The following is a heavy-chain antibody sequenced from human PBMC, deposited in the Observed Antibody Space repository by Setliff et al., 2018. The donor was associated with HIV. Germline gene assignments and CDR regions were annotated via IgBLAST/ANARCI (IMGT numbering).Heavy chain of an antibody. V-gene: IGHV4-59*11. Sequence: SETLSLTCTVSGPSINIHYWSWIPQSPGKVFEWIGCIYSTGSTNYNPSIQSRVTIPMVASRNQFSLKVTSVTAADTAVYYCAKGAGFYGDYTFDHWGQGRQVTVSS. D-gene: IGHD4-17*01. CDR1: GPSINIHY. CDR2: IYSTGST. J-gene: IGHJ4*02. CDR3: AKGAGFYGDYTFDH.